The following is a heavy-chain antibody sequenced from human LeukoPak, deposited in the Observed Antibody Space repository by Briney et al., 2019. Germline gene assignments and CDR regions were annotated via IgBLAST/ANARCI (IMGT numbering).Heavy chain of an antibody. J-gene: IGHJ4*02. Sequence: SQTLSLTCTVSGGSISSGDYYWSWIRQPPGKGLEWIGYIYYSGSTYYNPSLKSRVTISVDTSKNQFSLKLSSVTAADTAVYFCARVVVPAAIDYWGQGTLVTVSS. D-gene: IGHD2-2*01. CDR1: GGSISSGDYY. CDR3: ARVVVPAAIDY. V-gene: IGHV4-30-4*01. CDR2: IYYSGST.